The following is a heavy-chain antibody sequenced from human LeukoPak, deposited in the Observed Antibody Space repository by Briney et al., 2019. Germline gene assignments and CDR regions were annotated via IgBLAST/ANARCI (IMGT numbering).Heavy chain of an antibody. Sequence: PGGSLRLSCAASGFTFSTYSMNWVRQAPGKGLEWISYISSSTSTIYYADSVKGRFTISRDNAKNSLFLQMNSLRAEDTAVYYCARPKDYYDSSGYLWDDAFDIWGQGTMVTVSS. CDR1: GFTFSTYS. D-gene: IGHD3-22*01. CDR3: ARPKDYYDSSGYLWDDAFDI. V-gene: IGHV3-48*01. J-gene: IGHJ3*02. CDR2: ISSSTSTI.